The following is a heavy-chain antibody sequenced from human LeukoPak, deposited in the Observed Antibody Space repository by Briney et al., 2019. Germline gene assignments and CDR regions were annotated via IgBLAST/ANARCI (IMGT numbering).Heavy chain of an antibody. D-gene: IGHD6-13*01. Sequence: KSSETLSLTCAVYGGSFSGYYWSWIRQPPRKGLEWIGEINHSGSTNYDPSLKSRVTISVDTSKNQFSLKLSSVTAADTAVYYCARGDGDSSWYAADYWGQGTLVTVSS. CDR1: GGSFSGYY. CDR2: INHSGST. J-gene: IGHJ4*02. CDR3: ARGDGDSSWYAADY. V-gene: IGHV4-34*01.